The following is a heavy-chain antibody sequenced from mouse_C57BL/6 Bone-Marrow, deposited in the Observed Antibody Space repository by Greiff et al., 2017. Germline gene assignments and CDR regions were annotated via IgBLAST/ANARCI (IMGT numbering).Heavy chain of an antibody. CDR1: GYTFTSYW. CDR2: IYPSDSGT. V-gene: IGHV1-61*01. CDR3: ARWTYGKSY. D-gene: IGHD2-1*01. J-gene: IGHJ2*01. Sequence: VKLQQPGAELVRPGSSVKLSCKASGYTFTSYWMDWVKQRPGQGLEWIGNIYPSDSGTHYNQKFKDKATLTADKSSSTAYMQLSSLTSADSAVYYCARWTYGKSYWGQGTTLTVSS.